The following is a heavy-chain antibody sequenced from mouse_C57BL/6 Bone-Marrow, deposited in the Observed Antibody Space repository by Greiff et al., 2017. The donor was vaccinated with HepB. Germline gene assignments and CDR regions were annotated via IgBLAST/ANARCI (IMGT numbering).Heavy chain of an antibody. CDR3: ARRGITTVVDYYAMDY. CDR1: GFTFSDYG. CDR2: ISSGISTI. V-gene: IGHV5-17*01. Sequence: EVKLMESGGGLVKPGGSLKLSCAASGFTFSDYGMHWVRQAPEKGLEWVAYISSGISTIYYADTVKGRFTISRDNAKNTLFLQMTSLRSEDTAMYYCARRGITTVVDYYAMDYWGQGTSVTVSS. J-gene: IGHJ4*01. D-gene: IGHD1-1*01.